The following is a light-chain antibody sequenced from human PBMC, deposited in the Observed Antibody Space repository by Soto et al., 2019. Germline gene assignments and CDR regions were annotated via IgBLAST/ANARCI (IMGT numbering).Light chain of an antibody. J-gene: IGKJ4*01. CDR1: QSVSRSY. CDR3: QQYNNWPLT. Sequence: EIVLTQSPATLSLSPGERATLSCRASQSVSRSYLGWYQQKPGQAPRLLIHGASSRAAGIPDRFSGSGSGTEFTLTISSLQSEDFAVYYCQQYNNWPLTFGGGTKVDIK. CDR2: GAS. V-gene: IGKV3D-15*01.